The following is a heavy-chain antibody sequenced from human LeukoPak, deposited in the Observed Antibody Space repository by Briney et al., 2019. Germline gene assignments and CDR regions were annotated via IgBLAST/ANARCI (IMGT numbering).Heavy chain of an antibody. Sequence: PSETLSLTCVVSGDSTSGYHWSWIRRPPGKGLGWIGYISYSGTTNYNPSLKSRVTISIDTSKNHFSLELRSVTAADTAVYYCALMGVGPPTVNYWGQGALVTVSS. CDR3: ALMGVGPPTVNY. D-gene: IGHD3-16*01. CDR1: GDSTSGYH. J-gene: IGHJ4*02. V-gene: IGHV4-59*08. CDR2: ISYSGTT.